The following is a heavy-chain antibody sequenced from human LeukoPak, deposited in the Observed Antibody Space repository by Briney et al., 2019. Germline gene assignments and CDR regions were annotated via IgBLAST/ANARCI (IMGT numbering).Heavy chain of an antibody. V-gene: IGHV1-2*02. CDR3: ARDRGFGNWNDYDFDY. J-gene: IGHJ4*02. D-gene: IGHD1-1*01. CDR2: INPNSGGT. Sequence: ASVKVSCQASGYTFTGYYMHWVRQAPGQGLEWMGWINPNSGGTNYAQKFQGRVTMTRDTSISTAYMELSRLRSDDTAVYYCARDRGFGNWNDYDFDYWGQGTLVTVSS. CDR1: GYTFTGYY.